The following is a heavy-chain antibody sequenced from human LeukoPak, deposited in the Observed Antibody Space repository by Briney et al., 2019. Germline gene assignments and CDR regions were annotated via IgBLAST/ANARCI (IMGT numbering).Heavy chain of an antibody. V-gene: IGHV3-7*01. J-gene: IGHJ4*02. CDR2: IKQDGSEK. Sequence: PGGSLRLSCAASGFTFSSYWMSWVRQAPGKGLEWVANIKQDGSEKYYVDSVKGRFTISRDNVKNSLYLQMNSLRAEDTAVYYCARGFSGYYYDLFDYWGQGTLVTVSS. CDR3: ARGFSGYYYDLFDY. CDR1: GFTFSSYW. D-gene: IGHD3-22*01.